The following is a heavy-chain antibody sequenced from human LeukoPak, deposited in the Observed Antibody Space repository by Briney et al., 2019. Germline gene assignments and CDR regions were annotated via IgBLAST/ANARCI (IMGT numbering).Heavy chain of an antibody. Sequence: ASVKVSCKASGYTFTGYYMHWVRQAPGQGLEWMGWINPNSGGTNYAQKFQGRVTMTRDTSISTAYMELSRLRSDDTAVNYCAEASVGSSSPFDYWGQGTLVTVSS. CDR2: INPNSGGT. D-gene: IGHD6-6*01. CDR3: AEASVGSSSPFDY. V-gene: IGHV1-2*02. J-gene: IGHJ4*02. CDR1: GYTFTGYY.